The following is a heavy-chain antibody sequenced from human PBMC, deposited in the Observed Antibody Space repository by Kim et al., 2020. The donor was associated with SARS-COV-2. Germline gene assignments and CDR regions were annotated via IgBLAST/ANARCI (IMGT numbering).Heavy chain of an antibody. D-gene: IGHD2-8*01. J-gene: IGHJ5*02. CDR1: GYTFTSYD. Sequence: ASVKVSCKASGYTFTSYDINWVRQATGQGLEWMGWMNPNSGNTGYAQKFQGRVTMTRNTSISTAYMELSSLRSEDTAVYYCARVRLMTNWFDPWGQGTLVTVSS. CDR3: ARVRLMTNWFDP. V-gene: IGHV1-8*01. CDR2: MNPNSGNT.